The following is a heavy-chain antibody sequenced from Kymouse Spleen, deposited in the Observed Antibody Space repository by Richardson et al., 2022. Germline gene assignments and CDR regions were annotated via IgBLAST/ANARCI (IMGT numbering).Heavy chain of an antibody. CDR1: GFTFSSYS. D-gene: IGHD2-2*02. J-gene: IGHJ4*02. Sequence: EVQLVESGGGLVKPGGSLRLSCAASGFTFSSYSMNWVRQAPGKGLEWVSSISSSSSYIYYADSVKGRFTISRDNAKNSLYLQMNSLRAEDTAVYYCAREGYCSSTSCYAFFDYWGQGTLVTVSS. V-gene: IGHV3-21*03. CDR2: ISSSSSYI. CDR3: AREGYCSSTSCYAFFDY.